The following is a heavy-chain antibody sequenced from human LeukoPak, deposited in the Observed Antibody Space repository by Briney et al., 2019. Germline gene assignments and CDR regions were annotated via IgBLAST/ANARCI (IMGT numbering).Heavy chain of an antibody. CDR3: TTDSYCSTTTCYASSNYYYGPDA. CDR2: IYRNADGGTT. D-gene: IGHD2-2*01. Sequence: PGGSLRLSCAASGFTFSNAWMTWVRQAPGKGLGWVGRIYRNADGGTTDYAAPVKGRFTISRDDSKNTLYLQMNSLRTEDTAVYYCTTDSYCSTTTCYASSNYYYGPDAWGQGTSVTVSS. CDR1: GFTFSNAW. V-gene: IGHV3-15*05. J-gene: IGHJ6*02.